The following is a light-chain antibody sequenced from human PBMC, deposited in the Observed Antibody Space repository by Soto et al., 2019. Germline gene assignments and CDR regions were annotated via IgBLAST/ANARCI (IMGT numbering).Light chain of an antibody. CDR1: SSDVGNYIF. CDR3: QSYDSRLRAWV. CDR2: DIN. V-gene: IGLV2-14*01. Sequence: QSALTQPASVSGSPGQSITISCTGTSSDVGNYIFVSWYRQHPGKAPKLMIYDINNRPSGVSNRFSGSKSGTSASLAISGLQAEDEADYYCQSYDSRLRAWVFGTGTKVTVL. J-gene: IGLJ1*01.